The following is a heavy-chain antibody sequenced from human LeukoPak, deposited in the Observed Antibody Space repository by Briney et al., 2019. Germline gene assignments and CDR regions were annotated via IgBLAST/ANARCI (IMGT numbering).Heavy chain of an antibody. CDR3: ARGPPTRVVVVTTGDFDY. CDR1: GYTFTGYY. D-gene: IGHD3-22*01. V-gene: IGHV1-2*02. J-gene: IGHJ4*02. Sequence: ASVKVSCKASGYTFTGYYIHWVRQAPGQGLEWMGWINPNGGVTNYAQKFQGRVTVTRDTSISTAYMELRRLRSDDRAVYYCARGPPTRVVVVTTGDFDYWGQGTLVTVSS. CDR2: INPNGGVT.